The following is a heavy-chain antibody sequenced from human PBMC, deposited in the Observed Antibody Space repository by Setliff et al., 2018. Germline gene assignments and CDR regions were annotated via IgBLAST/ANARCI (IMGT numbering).Heavy chain of an antibody. D-gene: IGHD3-22*01. J-gene: IGHJ4*02. CDR2: TIPLFHTG. Sequence: SVKVSCKASGGTFSNYAINWVRQAPGQGLEWMGGTIPLFHTGNYAQKLKGRVTITADDSASTVYMDLGSLRSEDTAVYYCARGGSVSGPYDIWGQGTLVTVSS. V-gene: IGHV1-69*13. CDR3: ARGGSVSGPYDI. CDR1: GGTFSNYA.